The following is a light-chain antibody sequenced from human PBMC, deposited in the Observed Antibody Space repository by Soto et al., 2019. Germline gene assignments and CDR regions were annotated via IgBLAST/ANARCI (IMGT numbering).Light chain of an antibody. V-gene: IGKV3-11*01. CDR2: DAS. Sequence: EIVLTQSPATLSLSPGESATLSCRASQSVSGSLAWYQQKPGQAPRLLIYDASNRAASIPARFSGSGSATDFTLTISSLEPEDFAVYYCQQRGSWPLTFGPGTKVGIK. CDR3: QQRGSWPLT. J-gene: IGKJ3*01. CDR1: QSVSGS.